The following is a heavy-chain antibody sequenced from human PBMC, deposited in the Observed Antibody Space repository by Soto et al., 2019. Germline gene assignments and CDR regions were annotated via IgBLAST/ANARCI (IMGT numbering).Heavy chain of an antibody. V-gene: IGHV3-21*04. CDR3: ARGAPGRDGDNLDFQH. CDR1: GFPFSTYA. J-gene: IGHJ1*01. D-gene: IGHD3-16*01. Sequence: GGSLRLSCAASGFPFSTYAMNWVRQAPGKGLEWVSSISSSSSIRYYADSVKGRFTISRDNAKNSLYLQMNSLRAQDTAVYYCARGAPGRDGDNLDFQHWGQGTLVTVSS. CDR2: ISSSSSIR.